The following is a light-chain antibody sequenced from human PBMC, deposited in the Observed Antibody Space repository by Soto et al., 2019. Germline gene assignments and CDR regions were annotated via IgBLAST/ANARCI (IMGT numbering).Light chain of an antibody. CDR2: RND. V-gene: IGLV1-47*01. CDR3: ATWDDSLGGPWM. Sequence: QSVLTQSPSASGTPGQRVTISCSGSSSSIGSNYVYWYQQLPGMAPKRLIYRNDQRPAGVPDRFSGSKSGTSASLAISGLRSEDEADYYCATWDDSLGGPWMFGGGTKLTVL. J-gene: IGLJ3*02. CDR1: SSSIGSNY.